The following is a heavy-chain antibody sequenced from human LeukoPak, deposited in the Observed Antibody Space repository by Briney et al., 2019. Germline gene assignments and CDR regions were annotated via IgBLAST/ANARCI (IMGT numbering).Heavy chain of an antibody. CDR2: INSNSGAR. CDR1: VYTFSDHY. V-gene: IGHV1-2*02. D-gene: IGHD1-26*01. J-gene: IGHJ4*02. Sequence: ASVKVSFTHSVYTFSDHYMHWVRQAPGQGLESMGWINSNSGARNYAPNFQGRVTFSRDNAISTAYMKLSNLTADDTATYFCARGRGGATTGFDHWGQGTLVTVAS. CDR3: ARGRGGATTGFDH.